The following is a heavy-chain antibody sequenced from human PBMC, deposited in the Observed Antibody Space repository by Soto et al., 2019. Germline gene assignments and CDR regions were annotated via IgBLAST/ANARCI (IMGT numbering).Heavy chain of an antibody. CDR1: GFTFNSSA. J-gene: IGHJ4*02. Sequence: GGSLTLSCSTSGFTFNSSALRPAPQAPVSGLDLVSCSLGRGDTIYYADSVKGRFTISRDTSKNTLYLQMNSLRAEDTAIYYCAKSGPHPAVTNYFDYWGQGTLVTVSS. D-gene: IGHD4-17*01. V-gene: IGHV3-23*01. CDR3: AKSGPHPAVTNYFDY. CDR2: SLGRGDTI.